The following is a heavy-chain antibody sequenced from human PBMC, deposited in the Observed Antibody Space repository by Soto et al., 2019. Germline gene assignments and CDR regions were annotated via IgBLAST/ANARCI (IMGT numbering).Heavy chain of an antibody. J-gene: IGHJ6*02. V-gene: IGHV3-23*01. CDR3: QEDYYGSGGPYYYGMDV. Sequence: GGSLRLSCAASGFTFSSYAMSWVRQAPGKGLEWVSAISGSGGSTYYADSVKGRFTISRDNSKNTLYLQMNSLRAEDTAVYYCQEDYYGSGGPYYYGMDVWGQGTTVTVSS. CDR2: ISGSGGST. CDR1: GFTFSSYA. D-gene: IGHD3-10*01.